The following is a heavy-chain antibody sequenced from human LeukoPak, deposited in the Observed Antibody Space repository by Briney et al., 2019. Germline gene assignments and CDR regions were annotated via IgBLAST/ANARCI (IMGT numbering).Heavy chain of an antibody. CDR3: ARDRMQQRNFDY. J-gene: IGHJ4*02. CDR2: IYYNANT. CDR1: GYSVSSGGYY. D-gene: IGHD6-13*01. V-gene: IGHV4-61*03. Sequence: SETPSLTCTVSGYSVSSGGYYWSWIRQPPGKGLEWIGYIYYNANTNYNPSLKTRVTISVDTSKNHFSLKLSSVTAADTAVYYCARDRMQQRNFDYWGQGTLVTVSS.